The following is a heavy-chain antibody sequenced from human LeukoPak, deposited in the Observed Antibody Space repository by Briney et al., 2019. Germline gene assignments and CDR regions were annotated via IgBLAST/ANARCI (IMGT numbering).Heavy chain of an antibody. J-gene: IGHJ4*02. CDR1: GFTFDDYA. CDR2: ISWNSGSI. Sequence: PGGSLRLSCAASGFTFDDYAMHWVRQAPGKGLEWVSGISWNSGSIGYADSLKGRFTISRDNAKNSLYLQMNSLRPEDTALYYCAKDLIPLPALSGFDFWGQGTLVTVSS. CDR3: AKDLIPLPALSGFDF. V-gene: IGHV3-9*01. D-gene: IGHD2-2*01.